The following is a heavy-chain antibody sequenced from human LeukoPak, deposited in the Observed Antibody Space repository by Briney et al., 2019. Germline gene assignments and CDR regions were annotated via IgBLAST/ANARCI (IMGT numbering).Heavy chain of an antibody. V-gene: IGHV3-48*04. D-gene: IGHD2-15*01. CDR1: GFTFSRYS. J-gene: IGHJ4*02. CDR2: ISHSSGTI. Sequence: GGSLRLSCAVSGFTFSRYSMNWVRQAPGKGLEWVSYISHSSGTIYYADSVKGRFTISRDNAKNSLYLQMNSLRAEDTAVYYCARVSRNIVVVVAATLENEYYFDYWGQGTLVTVSS. CDR3: ARVSRNIVVVVAATLENEYYFDY.